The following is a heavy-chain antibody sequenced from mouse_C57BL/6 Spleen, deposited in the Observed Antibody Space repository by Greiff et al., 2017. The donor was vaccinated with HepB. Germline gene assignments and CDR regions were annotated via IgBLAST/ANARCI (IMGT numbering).Heavy chain of an antibody. V-gene: IGHV1-69*01. CDR3: ARRDYYDYDGFAY. CDR2: IDPSDSYT. Sequence: VQLQQPGAELVMPGASVKLSCKASGYTFTSYWMHWVKQRPGQGLEWIGEIDPSDSYTNYNQKFKGKSTLTVDKSSSTAYMQVSSLTSEDSAVYYCARRDYYDYDGFAYWGQGTLVTVSA. CDR1: GYTFTSYW. D-gene: IGHD2-4*01. J-gene: IGHJ3*01.